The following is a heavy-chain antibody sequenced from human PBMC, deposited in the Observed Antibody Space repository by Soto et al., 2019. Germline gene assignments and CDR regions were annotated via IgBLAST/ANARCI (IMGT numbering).Heavy chain of an antibody. Sequence: QVQMVESGGGVVQPGTSLRLSCVASGFTFGRSGMHWVRQAPGGALEWVAIIWFDGSKKYYADSVKGRLTVSRDNSKNTLYLQMDSLRGGDTAVYYCARDLNTGYIDYWGQGTLVTVSS. CDR3: ARDLNTGYIDY. D-gene: IGHD5-12*01. CDR1: GFTFGRSG. CDR2: IWFDGSKK. V-gene: IGHV3-33*01. J-gene: IGHJ4*02.